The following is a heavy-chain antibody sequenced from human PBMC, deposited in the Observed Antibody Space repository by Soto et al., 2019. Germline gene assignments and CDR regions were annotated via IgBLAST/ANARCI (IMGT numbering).Heavy chain of an antibody. CDR3: ARGPLGDFWSGYADDAFDI. CDR1: GGSISSYY. J-gene: IGHJ3*02. V-gene: IGHV4-59*01. CDR2: IYYSGST. D-gene: IGHD3-3*01. Sequence: SETLSLTCTVSGGSISSYYWSWIRQPPGKGLEWVGYIYYSGSTNNNPSLKSRVTISVDTAKNQFSLKLSSVTAADTAVYYCARGPLGDFWSGYADDAFDIWGQGTMVTVSS.